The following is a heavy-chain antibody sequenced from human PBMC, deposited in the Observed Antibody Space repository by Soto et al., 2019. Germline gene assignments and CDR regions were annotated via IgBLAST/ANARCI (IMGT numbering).Heavy chain of an antibody. CDR2: INGRGNYI. CDR1: GFTFSAYT. Sequence: LRLSCAASGFTFSAYTMNWVRQAPGKGLEWVSSINGRGNYIYHADSVKGRFTISRDNAKNSLYLQMNSLRAEDTAVYFCAREDGIVGATSAFDYWGQGALVTVSS. D-gene: IGHD1-26*01. V-gene: IGHV3-21*06. CDR3: AREDGIVGATSAFDY. J-gene: IGHJ4*02.